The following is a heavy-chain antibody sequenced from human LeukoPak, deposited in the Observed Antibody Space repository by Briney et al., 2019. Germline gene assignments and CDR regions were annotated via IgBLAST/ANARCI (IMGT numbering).Heavy chain of an antibody. J-gene: IGHJ4*02. D-gene: IGHD5-18*01. CDR1: GFTFSDHY. V-gene: IGHV3-72*01. Sequence: PGGSLRLSCAASGFTFSDHYMDWVRQAPGKGLEWIGRARSKANSYTTDYAASVKGRFTISRDDSKNSLYLQMNNLKTEDTAVYYCSIADTVMAVGYWGQGTLVTVSS. CDR3: SIADTVMAVGY. CDR2: ARSKANSYTT.